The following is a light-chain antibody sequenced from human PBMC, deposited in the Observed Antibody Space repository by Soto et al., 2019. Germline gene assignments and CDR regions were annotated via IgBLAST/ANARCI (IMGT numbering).Light chain of an antibody. CDR2: EVN. J-gene: IGLJ1*01. Sequence: CRSHGAPNPINKTRTGSDVGAYNLVSWYQQHPGKAPKLIICEVNTRPSGISNRFSGSKSGDTASLTISGLQAEDEAEYFCCSYAGTVAYVFGTGTKVTVL. CDR3: CSYAGTVAYV. CDR1: GSDVGAYNL. V-gene: IGLV2-23*02.